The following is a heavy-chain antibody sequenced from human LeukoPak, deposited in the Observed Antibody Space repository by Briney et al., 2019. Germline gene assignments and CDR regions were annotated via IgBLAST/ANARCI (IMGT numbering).Heavy chain of an antibody. D-gene: IGHD6-19*01. J-gene: IGHJ6*02. CDR1: GYTFTSYY. CDR2: INPSGGST. Sequence: ASVKVSCKASGYTFTSYYMHWVRQAPGQGLEWMGIINPSGGSTSYAQKFQGRVTMARDTSTSTVYMELSSLRSEDTAVYYCARVAVAGAYYYYGMDVWGQGTTVTVSS. CDR3: ARVAVAGAYYYYGMDV. V-gene: IGHV1-46*01.